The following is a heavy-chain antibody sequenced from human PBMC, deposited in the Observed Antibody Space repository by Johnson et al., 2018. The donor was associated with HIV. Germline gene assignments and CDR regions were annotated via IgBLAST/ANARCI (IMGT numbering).Heavy chain of an antibody. J-gene: IGHJ3*02. V-gene: IGHV3-53*01. Sequence: VQLVESGGDLIQPGGSLRLSCAASGFTVSSTYMSWVRQAPGNGLEWLSVLYSDGRTYFADSVKGRFTISRDNSKNTLYLQMNSLRAEDTAVYYCARDLYYGSGSSVAFDIWGQGTMVTVSS. CDR2: LYSDGRT. D-gene: IGHD3-10*01. CDR3: ARDLYYGSGSSVAFDI. CDR1: GFTVSSTY.